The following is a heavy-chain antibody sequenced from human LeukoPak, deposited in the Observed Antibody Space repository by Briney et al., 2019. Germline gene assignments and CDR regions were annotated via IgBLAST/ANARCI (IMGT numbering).Heavy chain of an antibody. CDR1: GGTFSSYA. J-gene: IGHJ3*02. CDR2: IIPIFGTA. D-gene: IGHD1-26*01. V-gene: IGHV1-69*05. CDR3: AREEGRIVGAKKDVVDAFDI. Sequence: SVKVSCKASGGTFSSYAISWVRQAPGQGLEWMGGIIPIFGTANYAQKFQGRATITTDESTSTAYMELSSLRSEDTAVYYCAREEGRIVGAKKDVVDAFDIWGQGTMVTVSS.